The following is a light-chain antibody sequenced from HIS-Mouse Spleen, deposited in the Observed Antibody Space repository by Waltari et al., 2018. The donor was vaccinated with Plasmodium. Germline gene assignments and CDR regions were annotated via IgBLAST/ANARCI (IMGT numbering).Light chain of an antibody. CDR1: ALPQKY. V-gene: IGLV3-10*01. CDR3: YSTDSSGNHRV. J-gene: IGLJ3*02. CDR2: EDS. Sequence: SYELTQPPSVSVSPGQTARITCSGDALPQKYAYWYQQKSGQAPGLVMYEDSKRPSGIPERISGSSSGTMATLTISGAQVEDEADYYCYSTDSSGNHRVFGGGTKLTVL.